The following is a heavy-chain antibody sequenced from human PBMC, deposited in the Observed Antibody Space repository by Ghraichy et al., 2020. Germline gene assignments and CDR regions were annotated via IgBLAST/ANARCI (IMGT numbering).Heavy chain of an antibody. CDR3: ARAPVKLGYCSGGSCYRPNYYYYYGMDV. CDR2: IIPIFGTA. V-gene: IGHV1-69*01. CDR1: GGTFSSYA. Sequence: KVSCKASGGTFSSYAISWVRQAPGQGLEWMGGIIPIFGTANYAQKFQGRVTITADESTSTAYMELSSLRSEDTAVYYCARAPVKLGYCSGGSCYRPNYYYYYGMDVWGQGTTVTVSS. D-gene: IGHD2-15*01. J-gene: IGHJ6*02.